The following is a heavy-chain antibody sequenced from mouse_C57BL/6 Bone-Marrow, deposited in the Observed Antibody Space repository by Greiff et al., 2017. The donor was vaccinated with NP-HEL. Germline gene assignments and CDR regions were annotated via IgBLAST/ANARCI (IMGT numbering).Heavy chain of an antibody. J-gene: IGHJ2*01. V-gene: IGHV1-81*01. D-gene: IGHD1-1*01. Sequence: QVQLQQSGAELARPGASVKLSCKASGYTFTSYGISWVQQRPGQGLEWIGDIHPSSGTTYYTEKFKGKATLTADTSSSTAYMELRSLTSEDSAVYFCARPLYYGKVYCDYWGQGTTLTVSS. CDR3: ARPLYYGKVYCDY. CDR1: GYTFTSYG. CDR2: IHPSSGTT.